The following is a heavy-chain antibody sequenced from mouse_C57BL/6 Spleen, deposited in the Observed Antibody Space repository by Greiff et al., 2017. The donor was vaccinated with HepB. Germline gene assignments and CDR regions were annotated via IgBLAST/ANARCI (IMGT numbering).Heavy chain of an antibody. CDR1: GYSFTGYY. J-gene: IGHJ3*01. D-gene: IGHD1-1*01. CDR2: INPSTGGT. CDR3: ARDYGSSYGFAY. V-gene: IGHV1-42*01. Sequence: VQLQQSGPELVKPGASVKISCKASGYSFTGYYMNWVKQSPEKSLEWIGEINPSTGGTTYNQKFKAKATLTVDKSSSTAYMPLKSLTSEDSAVYYCARDYGSSYGFAYWGQETLVTVSA.